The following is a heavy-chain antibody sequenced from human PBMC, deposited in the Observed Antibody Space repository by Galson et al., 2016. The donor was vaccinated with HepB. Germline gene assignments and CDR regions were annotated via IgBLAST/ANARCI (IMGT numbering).Heavy chain of an antibody. D-gene: IGHD1-26*01. Sequence: SVKVSCKGSGGFFTSYAISWVRQAPGQGLEWMGGVIPIFRTANYAQKFRGRVTITADESTSTAYMELSSLSSEDTAVYYCARPFSGSYAANFFDPWGQGTLVTVSP. CDR1: GGFFTSYA. CDR3: ARPFSGSYAANFFDP. J-gene: IGHJ5*02. V-gene: IGHV1-69*13. CDR2: VIPIFRTA.